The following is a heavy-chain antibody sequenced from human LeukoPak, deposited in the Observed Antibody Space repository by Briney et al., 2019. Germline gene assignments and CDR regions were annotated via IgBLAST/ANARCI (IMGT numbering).Heavy chain of an antibody. V-gene: IGHV1-46*01. CDR1: GYTFTSYG. J-gene: IGHJ4*02. D-gene: IGHD3-3*01. CDR3: ARDLPRTIFGVVMDH. CDR2: INPSGGST. Sequence: ASVKVSCKASGYTFTSYGISWVRQAPGQGLEWMGIINPSGGSTSYAQKFQGRVTMTRDTSTSTVYMELSSLRSEDTAVYYCARDLPRTIFGVVMDHWGQGTLVAVSS.